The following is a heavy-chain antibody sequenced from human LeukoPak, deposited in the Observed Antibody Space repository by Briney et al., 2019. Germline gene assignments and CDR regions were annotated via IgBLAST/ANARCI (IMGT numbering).Heavy chain of an antibody. CDR3: AHTGYGGKRIDY. CDR1: GFTFSSYS. V-gene: IGHV3-21*01. J-gene: IGHJ4*02. D-gene: IGHD4-23*01. Sequence: GGSLRLSCAASGFTFSSYSMNWVRQAPGKGLEWVSSISSSSSYIYYADSVQGRFTISRNNAKNSLYLQMNSLRAEDTAVYYCAHTGYGGKRIDYWGQGTLVTVSS. CDR2: ISSSSSYI.